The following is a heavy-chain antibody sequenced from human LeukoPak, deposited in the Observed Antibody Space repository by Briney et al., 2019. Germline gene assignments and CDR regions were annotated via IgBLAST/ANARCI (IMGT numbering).Heavy chain of an antibody. V-gene: IGHV3-74*01. J-gene: IGHJ4*02. CDR1: GFTFSDYW. Sequence: PGGSLRLSCRTSGFTFSDYWMHWVRQIPGKGLLWVTRISGDGTYTNYAGSVRGRFTISRDNAKNTVYLQMKSLRVDDTAVYYCTRDANWAVNDYWGQGALVTVSS. CDR2: ISGDGTYT. CDR3: TRDANWAVNDY. D-gene: IGHD3-16*01.